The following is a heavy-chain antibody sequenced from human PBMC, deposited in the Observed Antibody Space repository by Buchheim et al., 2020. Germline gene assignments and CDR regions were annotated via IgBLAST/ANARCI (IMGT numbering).Heavy chain of an antibody. Sequence: QVQLVQSGAEVKKPGASVKVSCKASGYTFTGYYMHWVRQAPGQGLEWMGWINPNSGGTNYAQKFQGRVTMTRDTSISPAYMELSRLSSDDTAVYDCERDRAERWRSSSQTGAHDYWGQGTL. CDR1: GYTFTGYY. CDR3: ERDRAERWRSSSQTGAHDY. J-gene: IGHJ4*02. CDR2: INPNSGGT. D-gene: IGHD6-6*01. V-gene: IGHV1-2*02.